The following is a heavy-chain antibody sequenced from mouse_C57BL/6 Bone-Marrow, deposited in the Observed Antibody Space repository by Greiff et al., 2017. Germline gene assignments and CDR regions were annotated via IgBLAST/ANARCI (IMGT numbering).Heavy chain of an antibody. D-gene: IGHD1-1*01. CDR3: ERLRYYGSSASYYARDY. Sequence: QVQLQQSGAELARPGASVKLSCKASGYTFTSYGISWVKQRTGQGLEWIGEIYPRSGNTYYTEKFKGKATLTADKSSSTAYMELRSLTAEDTAVYFCERLRYYGSSASYYARDYWGQGTSVTVSS. CDR1: GYTFTSYG. J-gene: IGHJ4*01. V-gene: IGHV1-81*01. CDR2: IYPRSGNT.